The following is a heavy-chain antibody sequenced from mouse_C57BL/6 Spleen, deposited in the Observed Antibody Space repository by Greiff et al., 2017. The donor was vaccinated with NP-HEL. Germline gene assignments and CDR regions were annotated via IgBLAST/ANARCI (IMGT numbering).Heavy chain of an antibody. CDR2: IYPSDSET. J-gene: IGHJ4*01. CDR3: ARDYYGSSGMDY. CDR1: GYTFTSYW. V-gene: IGHV1-61*01. D-gene: IGHD1-1*01. Sequence: QVQLQQSGAELVRPGSSVKLSCKASGYTFTSYWMDWVKQRPGQGLEWIGNIYPSDSETHYNQKFKDKATLTVDKSSSTAYMQLSSLTSEDSAVYYCARDYYGSSGMDYWGQGTSVTVSS.